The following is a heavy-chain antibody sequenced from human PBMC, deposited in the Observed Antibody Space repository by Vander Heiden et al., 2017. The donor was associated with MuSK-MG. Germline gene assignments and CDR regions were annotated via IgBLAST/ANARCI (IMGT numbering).Heavy chain of an antibody. CDR1: GFDFSRYE. CDR2: ISYSGNII. Sequence: EVQLVEPGGGFVQPGGSLRLSCAASGFDFSRYEMNWVRQAPGKGLEWVSYISYSGNIIYYADSGKGRFTIFRDNAKNSLYLQMKSLREEDTAIYYCVRSHILVNDLGGYFDSWGQGTLVTVS. CDR3: VRSHILVNDLGGYFDS. D-gene: IGHD1-1*01. J-gene: IGHJ4*02. V-gene: IGHV3-48*03.